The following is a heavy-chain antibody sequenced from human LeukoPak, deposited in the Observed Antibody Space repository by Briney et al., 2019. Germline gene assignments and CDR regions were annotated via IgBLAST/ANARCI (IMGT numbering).Heavy chain of an antibody. CDR1: GFTFDDYA. Sequence: GGSLRLSCAASGFTFDDYAMHWVRQAPGKGLEWVSGISWNSGSIVYADSVKGRFTISRDNAKNSLYLQMNSLRAEDMALYYCAKDARPDYYDSSGYPNDAFDIRGQGTMVTVSS. CDR2: ISWNSGSI. D-gene: IGHD3-22*01. V-gene: IGHV3-9*03. CDR3: AKDARPDYYDSSGYPNDAFDI. J-gene: IGHJ3*02.